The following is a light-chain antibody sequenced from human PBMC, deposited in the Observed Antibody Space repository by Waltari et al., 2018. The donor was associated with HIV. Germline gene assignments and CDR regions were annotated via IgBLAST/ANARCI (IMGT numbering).Light chain of an antibody. Sequence: EIVLTQSPGTLSLSPGERATLSCRASQSVTSTFLAWYQQKPGQAPRLLIYGTSNRATGIPDRFSGSGFGTDFTLTITRLEPEEFAVYYCHQYDSSPETFGQGTKVEI. CDR1: QSVTSTF. CDR3: HQYDSSPET. J-gene: IGKJ1*01. V-gene: IGKV3-20*01. CDR2: GTS.